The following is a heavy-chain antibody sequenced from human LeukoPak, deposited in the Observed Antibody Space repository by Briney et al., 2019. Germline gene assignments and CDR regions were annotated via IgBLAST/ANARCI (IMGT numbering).Heavy chain of an antibody. J-gene: IGHJ3*02. CDR1: ELTFRDYG. V-gene: IGHV3-20*04. D-gene: IGHD2-15*01. Sequence: GGSLRLSCAASELTFRDYGMSWVRQAPGKGLEWVSGISWNSGSIGYADSVKGRFTISRDNAKNTLYLQMNSLRPEDTAVYYCARELVVDDAFDIWGQGTMVTVSS. CDR2: ISWNSGSI. CDR3: ARELVVDDAFDI.